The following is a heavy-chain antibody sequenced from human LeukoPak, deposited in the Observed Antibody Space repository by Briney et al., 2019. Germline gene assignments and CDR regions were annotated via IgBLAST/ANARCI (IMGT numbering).Heavy chain of an antibody. J-gene: IGHJ5*02. D-gene: IGHD1-1*01. CDR3: GRRGTGSWFDP. CDR1: GDSISSGDYF. Sequence: PSQTLSLTCSVSGDSISSGDYFWSWIRQHPGKGLEWIGYINYSGTTFYNPSLKSRVTISVDTSQNQFSLNLNSVTAADTAVYYCGRRGTGSWFDPWGQGTLVTVSS. CDR2: INYSGTT. V-gene: IGHV4-31*03.